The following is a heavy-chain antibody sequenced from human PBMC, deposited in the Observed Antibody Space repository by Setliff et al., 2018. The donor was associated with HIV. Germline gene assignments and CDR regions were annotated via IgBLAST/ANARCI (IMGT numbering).Heavy chain of an antibody. CDR3: VRGLGSEFDY. CDR1: GFTFSDHY. J-gene: IGHJ4*02. Sequence: GESLKISCAASGFTFSDHYMDWVRQAPGKGLEWVGRTTNKADSYNTNYAASVKGRFTIARDDSEKSLYLQMNSLKIEDTAVYYCVRGLGSEFDYWGQGTLVTV. CDR2: TTNKADSYNT. V-gene: IGHV3-72*01. D-gene: IGHD2-15*01.